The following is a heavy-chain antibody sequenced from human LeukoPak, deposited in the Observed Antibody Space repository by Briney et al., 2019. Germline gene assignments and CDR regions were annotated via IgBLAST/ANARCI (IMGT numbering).Heavy chain of an antibody. CDR3: VKDPDPRYCSSTSCSPI. D-gene: IGHD2-2*01. V-gene: IGHV3-23*01. J-gene: IGHJ3*02. Sequence: GGSLRLSCAASGFTVSFYTMSWVRQAPGKGLEWVSVIAGGGSSTYYADSVKGRFTISRDNSKNTLYLQMNSLRVEDTAVYYCVKDPDPRYCSSTSCSPIWGQGTMVTVSS. CDR1: GFTVSFYT. CDR2: IAGGGSST.